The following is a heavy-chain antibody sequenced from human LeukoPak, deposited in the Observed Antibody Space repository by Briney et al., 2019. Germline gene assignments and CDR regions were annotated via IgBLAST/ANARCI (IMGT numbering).Heavy chain of an antibody. CDR3: ARDPALDGYNYFDY. J-gene: IGHJ4*02. CDR1: GGSISSGSYY. CDR2: IYTSGST. D-gene: IGHD5-24*01. V-gene: IGHV4-61*02. Sequence: SQTLSLNCTVSGGSISSGSYYWSWIRQPAGKGLEWIGRIYTSGSTNYNPSLKSRVTISVDTSKNQFSLKLSSVTAADTAVYYCARDPALDGYNYFDYWGQGTLVTVSS.